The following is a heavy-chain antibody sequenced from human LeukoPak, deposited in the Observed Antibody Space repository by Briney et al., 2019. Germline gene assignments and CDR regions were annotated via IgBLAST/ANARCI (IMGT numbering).Heavy chain of an antibody. J-gene: IGHJ4*02. V-gene: IGHV4-34*01. CDR1: GGSFSGYY. Sequence: PSETLSLTCAVYGGSFSGYYWSWIRQPPGKGLEWIGEINHSGSTNYNPSLKSRVTISVDTSKNQFSLKLSSVTAADTAVYYCARGVGATDFDYWGQGTLVTVSS. CDR2: INHSGST. D-gene: IGHD1-26*01. CDR3: ARGVGATDFDY.